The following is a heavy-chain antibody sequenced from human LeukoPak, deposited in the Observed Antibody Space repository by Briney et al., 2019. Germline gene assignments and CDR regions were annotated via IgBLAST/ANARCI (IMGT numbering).Heavy chain of an antibody. CDR3: ARSSSVDYYGSGSFDY. CDR1: GFTFSSYD. V-gene: IGHV3-13*01. D-gene: IGHD3-10*01. Sequence: GGSLRLSCAASGFTFSSYDMHWVRQATGEGLEWVSAIGTAGDTYYPGSVKGRFTISRENAKNSLYLQMNSLRAGDTAVYYCARSSSVDYYGSGSFDYWGQGTLVTVSS. CDR2: IGTAGDT. J-gene: IGHJ4*02.